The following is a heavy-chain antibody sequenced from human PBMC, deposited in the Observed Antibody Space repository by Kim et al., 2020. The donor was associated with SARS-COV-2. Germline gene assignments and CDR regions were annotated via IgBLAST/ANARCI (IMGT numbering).Heavy chain of an antibody. CDR1: GFTFSDHY. V-gene: IGHV3-72*01. CDR3: AREYSSYYYYGMDV. Sequence: GGTLRLSCAASGFTFSDHYMDWVRQAPGKGLEWVGRTRNKANSYTTEYAASVKGRFTISRDDSKNSLYLQMNSLKTEDTAVYYCAREYSSYYYYGMDVWGQGTTVTVSS. D-gene: IGHD6-19*01. J-gene: IGHJ6*02. CDR2: TRNKANSYTT.